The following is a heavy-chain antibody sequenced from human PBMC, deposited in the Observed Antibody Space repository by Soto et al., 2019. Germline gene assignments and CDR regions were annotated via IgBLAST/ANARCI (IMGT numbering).Heavy chain of an antibody. CDR2: ISGRGGST. CDR3: AKDQTSAAAASNWFDP. CDR1: GFTFSSYA. Sequence: EVQLLESGGGLVQPGGSLRLSCAASGFTFSSYAMSWVRQAPGKGLEWVSAISGRGGSTYYADSVKGRFTISRDNAKNTLYLQMNSLRAEDTAVYYCAKDQTSAAAASNWFDPWGQGTLVTVSS. D-gene: IGHD6-25*01. J-gene: IGHJ5*02. V-gene: IGHV3-23*01.